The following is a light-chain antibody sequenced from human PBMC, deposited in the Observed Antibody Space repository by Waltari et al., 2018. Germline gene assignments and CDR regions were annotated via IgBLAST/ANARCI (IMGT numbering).Light chain of an antibody. J-gene: IGLJ2*01. CDR3: SSYISSTSVI. CDR2: EVN. V-gene: IGLV2-23*02. Sequence: SALPHPASVSGSPGQSIPISCTGTRSDVGNYNLVSWYQQHPGKAPKLMISEVNKRPSGVSNRFSGSKSGNTASLTISGLQSEDEASYYCSSYISSTSVIFGGGTKLTVL. CDR1: RSDVGNYNL.